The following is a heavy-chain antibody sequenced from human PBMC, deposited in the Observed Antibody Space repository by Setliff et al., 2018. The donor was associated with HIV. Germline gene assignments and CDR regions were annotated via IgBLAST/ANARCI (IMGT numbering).Heavy chain of an antibody. J-gene: IGHJ6*03. D-gene: IGHD6-19*01. V-gene: IGHV1-8*02. CDR2: VNPNSGNT. Sequence: ASVKVSCKASGYNFTSYDINWVRQATGQGLEWMGWVNPNSGNTGYAQKFQGRVTMTRNTSIRTVYMELSSLRSEDTAVYYCARGAWYTSGWHSSRYMDVWGKGSTVTVSS. CDR3: ARGAWYTSGWHSSRYMDV. CDR1: GYNFTSYD.